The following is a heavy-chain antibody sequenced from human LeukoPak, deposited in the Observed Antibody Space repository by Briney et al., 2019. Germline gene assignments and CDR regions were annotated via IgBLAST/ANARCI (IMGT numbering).Heavy chain of an antibody. J-gene: IGHJ4*01. V-gene: IGHV3-66*01. CDR1: GFSVSGIH. D-gene: IGHD1-26*01. CDR3: ANSIPGATYYSDX. Sequence: PGGSLRLACVASGFSVSGIHMNWVRQAPGKDLEWVSGLYAGGATYYADSMGGRFTISRDNSKNTLYLQMNSLRAEDTAVYYCANSIPGATYYSDXXXXXXLXTVSS. CDR2: LYAGGAT.